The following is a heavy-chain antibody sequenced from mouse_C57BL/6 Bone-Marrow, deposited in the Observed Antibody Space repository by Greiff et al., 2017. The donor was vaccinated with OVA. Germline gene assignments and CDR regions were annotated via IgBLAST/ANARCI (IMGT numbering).Heavy chain of an antibody. CDR3: FGSSYGGYAMDY. J-gene: IGHJ4*01. CDR2: IYPRSGNT. D-gene: IGHD1-1*01. Sequence: VQLQQSGAELARPGASVKLSCKASGYTFTSYGISWVKQRTGQGLEWIGEIYPRSGNTYYNEKFKGKATLTADKSSSTAYMEIRSLTSEDSAVYFCFGSSYGGYAMDYWGQGTSVTVSS. CDR1: GYTFTSYG. V-gene: IGHV1-81*01.